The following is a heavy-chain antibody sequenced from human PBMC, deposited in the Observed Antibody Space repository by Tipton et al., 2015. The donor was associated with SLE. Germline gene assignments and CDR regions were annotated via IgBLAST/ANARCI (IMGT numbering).Heavy chain of an antibody. CDR1: GGSISSSSYY. CDR3: ARARLFFFDY. J-gene: IGHJ4*02. V-gene: IGHV4-39*07. Sequence: TLSLTCTVSGGSISSSSYYWGWIRQPPGKGLEWIGSIYYSGSTYYNPALKSRVTISVDTSKNQFSLKLSSVTAADTAVYYCARARLFFFDYWGQGTLVTVSS. CDR2: IYYSGST.